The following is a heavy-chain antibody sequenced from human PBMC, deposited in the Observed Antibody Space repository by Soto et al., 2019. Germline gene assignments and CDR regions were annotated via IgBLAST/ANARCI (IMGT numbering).Heavy chain of an antibody. CDR2: ISSSSSYI. CDR3: AKIRLRYCSSTSCLYYFDY. D-gene: IGHD2-2*01. V-gene: IGHV3-21*01. Sequence: PGGSLRLSCEVSGFNFSDYWVSWVRQAPGKGLEWVSSISSSSSYIYYADSVKGRFTISRDNAKNSLYLQMNSLRAEDTAVYYCAKIRLRYCSSTSCLYYFDYWGQGTLVTVSS. CDR1: GFNFSDYW. J-gene: IGHJ4*02.